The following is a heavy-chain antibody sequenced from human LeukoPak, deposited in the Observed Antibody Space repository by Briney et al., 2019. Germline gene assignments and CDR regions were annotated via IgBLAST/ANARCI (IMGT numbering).Heavy chain of an antibody. D-gene: IGHD3-3*01. CDR2: ISAYNGNT. J-gene: IGHJ5*02. CDR3: ARDRYDFWGGYHSRAGWFDP. Sequence: GASVKVSCKASGYTFTSYGISWVRQAPRQGLEWMGWISAYNGNTNYAQKLQGRVTMTTDTSTSTAYMELRSLRSDDTAVYYCARDRYDFWGGYHSRAGWFDPWGQGTLVTVSS. CDR1: GYTFTSYG. V-gene: IGHV1-18*01.